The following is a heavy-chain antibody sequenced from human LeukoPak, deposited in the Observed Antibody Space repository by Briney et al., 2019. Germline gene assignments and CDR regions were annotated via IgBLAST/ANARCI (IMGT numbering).Heavy chain of an antibody. V-gene: IGHV3-30*03. J-gene: IGHJ4*02. CDR1: GFTLSSYW. Sequence: GGSLRLSCAASGFTLSSYWMHWVRQAPGKGLEWVAVISYDGSNKYYADSVKGRFTISRDNAENSLYLQMNSLRAEDTAVYYCARDHRYGGLFDYWGQGTLVTVSS. D-gene: IGHD1-1*01. CDR2: ISYDGSNK. CDR3: ARDHRYGGLFDY.